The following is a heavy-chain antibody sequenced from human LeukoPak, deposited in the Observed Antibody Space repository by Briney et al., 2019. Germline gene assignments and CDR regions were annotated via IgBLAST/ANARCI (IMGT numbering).Heavy chain of an antibody. J-gene: IGHJ4*02. CDR2: ISYDGSNK. D-gene: IGHD2-2*03. Sequence: GRCLRLSCAASGFTFSSHAMDSVRQAPGKGLGWVPVISYDGSNKSYADSVKGRFTISRDNPKTTLYLQMNSVRAKDTAVYYCARDWICDYWGQGTLVTVSS. V-gene: IGHV3-30-3*01. CDR3: ARDWICDY. CDR1: GFTFSSHA.